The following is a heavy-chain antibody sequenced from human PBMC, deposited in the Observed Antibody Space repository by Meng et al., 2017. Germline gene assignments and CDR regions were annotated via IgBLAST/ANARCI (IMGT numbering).Heavy chain of an antibody. Sequence: GQRLKSGGGVFQPGRSLRLSCAASGFTFSSYGMHWVRQAPGKGLEWVAVIWYDGSNKYYADSVKGRFTISRDNSKNTLYLQMTSLRAEDTAVYYCARVVYSSGWSFDYWGQGTLVTVSS. CDR1: GFTFSSYG. D-gene: IGHD6-19*01. CDR2: IWYDGSNK. CDR3: ARVVYSSGWSFDY. J-gene: IGHJ4*02. V-gene: IGHV3-33*01.